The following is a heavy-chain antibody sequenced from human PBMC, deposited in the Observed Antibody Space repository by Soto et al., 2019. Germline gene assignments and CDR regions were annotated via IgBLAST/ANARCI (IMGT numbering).Heavy chain of an antibody. D-gene: IGHD2-15*01. V-gene: IGHV4-31*03. CDR3: ARAVDIVVVVAAPGNNWFDP. CDR2: IYYSGST. CDR1: GGSISSGGYY. J-gene: IGHJ5*02. Sequence: KSSETLSLTCTVSGGSISSGGYYWSWIRQHPGKGLEWIGYIYYSGSTYYNPSLKSRVTISVDTSKNQFSLKLSSVTAADTAVYYCARAVDIVVVVAAPGNNWFDPWGQGTLVTVSS.